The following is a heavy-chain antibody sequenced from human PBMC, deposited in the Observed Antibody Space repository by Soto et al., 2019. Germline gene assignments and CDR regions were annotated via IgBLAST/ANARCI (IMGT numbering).Heavy chain of an antibody. CDR3: ARRYGDQFDY. V-gene: IGHV4-59*01. CDR1: GGSISSSY. D-gene: IGHD4-17*01. CDR2: IYYSGST. Sequence: QVQLQESGPGLVKPSETLSLTCTVSGGSISSSYWSWIRQPPGKGLEWIGYIYYSGSTNYNPSLKSRVTISVDTSRNQFSLKLSSVTAADTAVYYCARRYGDQFDYWGQGTLVTVSS. J-gene: IGHJ4*02.